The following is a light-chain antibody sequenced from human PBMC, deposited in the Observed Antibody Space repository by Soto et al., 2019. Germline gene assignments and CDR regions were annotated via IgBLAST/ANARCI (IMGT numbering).Light chain of an antibody. V-gene: IGKV1-5*03. J-gene: IGKJ1*01. CDR3: QQYINRWT. CDR1: QSISTW. Sequence: DIQMTQSPSTLSASVGDRVTITCRASQSISTWLAWYQQKPGKAPNLLIYKASSLGSGVPSRFSGSGSGTEVTLTISSLQPDDFATYYCQQYINRWTFGQGTKVEIK. CDR2: KAS.